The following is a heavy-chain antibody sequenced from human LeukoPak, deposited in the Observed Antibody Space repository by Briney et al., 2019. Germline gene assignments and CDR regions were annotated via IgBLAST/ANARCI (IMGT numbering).Heavy chain of an antibody. Sequence: ASVKVSCKASGYTFTGYYSHWVRQAPGQGPEWMGWINPNSGDTKYVQKFQGRVIMTSDTSISTAYMELSRLRSDDTAVYYCARSPVLRYFDWLFTGWFDPWGQGTLVTVSS. CDR1: GYTFTGYY. CDR2: INPNSGDT. V-gene: IGHV1-2*02. J-gene: IGHJ5*02. CDR3: ARSPVLRYFDWLFTGWFDP. D-gene: IGHD3-9*01.